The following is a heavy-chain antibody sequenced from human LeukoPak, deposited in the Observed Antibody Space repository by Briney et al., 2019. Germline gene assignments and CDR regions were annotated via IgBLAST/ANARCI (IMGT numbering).Heavy chain of an antibody. V-gene: IGHV4-61*08. CDR1: GGSISSGGYY. Sequence: SETLSLTCTVSGGSISSGGYYWSWIRQHPGKGLEWIGSIYYSGSTNYNPSLKSRVTISVDTSKNQFSLKLSSVTAADTAVYYCARVKAGFYYFDYWDQGTLVTVSS. CDR2: IYYSGST. J-gene: IGHJ4*02. D-gene: IGHD6-19*01. CDR3: ARVKAGFYYFDY.